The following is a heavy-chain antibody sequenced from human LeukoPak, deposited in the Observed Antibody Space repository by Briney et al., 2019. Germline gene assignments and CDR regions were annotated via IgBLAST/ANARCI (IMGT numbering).Heavy chain of an antibody. CDR2: IYYSGST. Sequence: SETLSLTCTVSGGSISSSSYYWGWIRQPPGKGLEWIGSIYYSGSTYHNPSLKSRVTISVDTSKNQFSLKLSSVTAADTAVYYCATGFMTPDDYWGQGTLVTVSS. CDR1: GGSISSSSYY. V-gene: IGHV4-39*07. CDR3: ATGFMTPDDY. D-gene: IGHD4-17*01. J-gene: IGHJ4*02.